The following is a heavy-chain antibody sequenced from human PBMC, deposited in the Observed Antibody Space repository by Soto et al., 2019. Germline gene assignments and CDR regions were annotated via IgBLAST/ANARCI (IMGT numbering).Heavy chain of an antibody. Sequence: GGSLRLSCAASGFIFTSYSMVWVRQAPGKGLEWVSSISSRSDSIYYADSVKGRFTISRDNAQNSLYLQMNSLRAEDTAVYYCARDHPAVAGLHRYFDYWGQGTLVTVSS. CDR3: ARDHPAVAGLHRYFDY. CDR2: ISSRSDSI. J-gene: IGHJ4*02. CDR1: GFIFTSYS. V-gene: IGHV3-21*01. D-gene: IGHD6-19*01.